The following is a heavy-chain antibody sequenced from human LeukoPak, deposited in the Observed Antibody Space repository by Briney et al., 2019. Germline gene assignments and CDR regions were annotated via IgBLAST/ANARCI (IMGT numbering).Heavy chain of an antibody. CDR3: AREDKATIYD. D-gene: IGHD5-24*01. Sequence: TGGSLRLSCAASGFTSSDYYMSWIRQAPGKGLEWVSYISSSSSYTNYADSVKGRFTISRDNAKNSLYLQMNSLRAEDTAVYYCAREDKATIYDWGQGTLVTVSS. J-gene: IGHJ4*02. V-gene: IGHV3-11*05. CDR2: ISSSSSYT. CDR1: GFTSSDYY.